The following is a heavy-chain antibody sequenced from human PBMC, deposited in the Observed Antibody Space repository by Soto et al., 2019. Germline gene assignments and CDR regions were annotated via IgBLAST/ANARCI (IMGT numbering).Heavy chain of an antibody. J-gene: IGHJ3*02. CDR1: GFTFSSYS. CDR2: ISSSSSYI. CDR3: ARDPLGYCSGGSCLLDAFDI. V-gene: IGHV3-21*01. Sequence: GGSLRLSCAASGFTFSSYSVNWVRQAPGKGLEWVSSISSSSSYIYYADSVKGRFTISRDNAKNSLYLQMNSLRAEDTAVYYCARDPLGYCSGGSCLLDAFDIWGQGTMVTVS. D-gene: IGHD2-15*01.